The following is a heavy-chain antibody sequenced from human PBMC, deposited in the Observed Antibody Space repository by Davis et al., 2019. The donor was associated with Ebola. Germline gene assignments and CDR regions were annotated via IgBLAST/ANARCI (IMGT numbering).Heavy chain of an antibody. J-gene: IGHJ4*02. CDR3: ARSTTNFDY. CDR2: INPSGGST. D-gene: IGHD4-11*01. V-gene: IGHV1-46*01. Sequence: ASVKVSCKASGYTFTSYYMHWVRQAPGQGLEWMGIINPSGGSTSYAQKFQGRVTMTTDTSTYTAYMELRSLRSDDTAVYYCARSTTNFDYWGQGTLVTVSS. CDR1: GYTFTSYY.